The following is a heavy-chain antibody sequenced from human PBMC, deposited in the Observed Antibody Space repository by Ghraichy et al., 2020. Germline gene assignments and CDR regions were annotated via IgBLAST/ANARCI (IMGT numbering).Heavy chain of an antibody. CDR1: GYTFTSYA. V-gene: IGHV1-3*01. J-gene: IGHJ6*02. D-gene: IGHD1-20*01. CDR3: ARDDNWITGYYYYGMDV. Sequence: ASVKVSCKASGYTFTSYAMHWVRQAPGQRLEWMGWINAGNGNTKYSQKFQGRVTITRDTSASTAYMELSSLRSEDTAVYYCARDDNWITGYYYYGMDVWGQGTTVTVSS. CDR2: INAGNGNT.